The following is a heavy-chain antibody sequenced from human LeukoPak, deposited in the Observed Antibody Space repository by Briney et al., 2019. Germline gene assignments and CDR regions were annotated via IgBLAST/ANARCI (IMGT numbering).Heavy chain of an antibody. CDR3: AREASSGAYNDY. J-gene: IGHJ4*02. Sequence: SVKVSCKASGGTFSSYGISWVRQAPGQGLEWMGGIIPIFGTARYAQKFQGRVTITADESTSTAYMELSSLRSEDTAVYYCAREASSGAYNDYWGQGTLVTVSS. V-gene: IGHV1-69*13. D-gene: IGHD1-26*01. CDR1: GGTFSSYG. CDR2: IIPIFGTA.